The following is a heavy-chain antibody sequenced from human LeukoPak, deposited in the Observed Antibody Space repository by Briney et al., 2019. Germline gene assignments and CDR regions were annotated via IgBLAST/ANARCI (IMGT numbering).Heavy chain of an antibody. Sequence: SETLSLTCTVSGGSISSSRYYWGWIRQPPGKGLEWIGSIYYSGSTYYNPSLKSRVTISVDTSKNQFSLKLSSVTAADTAVYYCARHPETRGSVLFDYWGQGTLVTVSS. V-gene: IGHV4-39*01. J-gene: IGHJ4*02. D-gene: IGHD2-8*01. CDR2: IYYSGST. CDR1: GGSISSSRYY. CDR3: ARHPETRGSVLFDY.